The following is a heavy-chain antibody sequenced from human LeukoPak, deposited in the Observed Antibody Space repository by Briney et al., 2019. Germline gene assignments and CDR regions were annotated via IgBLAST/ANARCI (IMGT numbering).Heavy chain of an antibody. Sequence: GGSLRLSCAASGFTFSSYWMSWVRQAPGKGLEWVANIKQDGSEKYYVDSVKGRFTISRDNAKNSLYLQMNSLRAEDTAVYYCTRDVYDSSGYYYYYYYYMDVWGKGTTVTISS. J-gene: IGHJ6*03. CDR1: GFTFSSYW. V-gene: IGHV3-7*01. D-gene: IGHD3-22*01. CDR3: TRDVYDSSGYYYYYYYYMDV. CDR2: IKQDGSEK.